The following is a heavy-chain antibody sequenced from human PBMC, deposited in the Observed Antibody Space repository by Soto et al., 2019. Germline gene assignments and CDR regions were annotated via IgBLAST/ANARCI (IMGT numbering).Heavy chain of an antibody. D-gene: IGHD5-12*01. CDR1: GFTFSSYW. CDR3: ARSPRSEVATIRPPYYFDY. Sequence: EVQLVESGGGLVQPGGSLRLSCAASGFTFSSYWMSWVRQAPGKGLEWVANIKQDGSEKYYVDSVKGRFTISRDNAKNSLYLQMNSLRAEDTAVYYCARSPRSEVATIRPPYYFDYWGQGTLVTVSS. V-gene: IGHV3-7*01. J-gene: IGHJ4*02. CDR2: IKQDGSEK.